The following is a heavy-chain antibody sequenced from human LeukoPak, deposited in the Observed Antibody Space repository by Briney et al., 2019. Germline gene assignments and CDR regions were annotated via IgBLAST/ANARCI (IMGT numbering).Heavy chain of an antibody. CDR3: ARGNMWDYRRYYYYMDV. D-gene: IGHD4-11*01. V-gene: IGHV4-39*07. J-gene: IGHJ6*03. CDR1: GGSISSSSYY. CDR2: IYYSGST. Sequence: PSETLSLTCTVSGGSISSSSYYWGWIRQPPGKGLEWIGSIYYSGSTYYNPSLKSRVTISVDTSKNQFSLKLNSVTAADTAIYYCARGNMWDYRRYYYYMDVGGKGTTVTVSS.